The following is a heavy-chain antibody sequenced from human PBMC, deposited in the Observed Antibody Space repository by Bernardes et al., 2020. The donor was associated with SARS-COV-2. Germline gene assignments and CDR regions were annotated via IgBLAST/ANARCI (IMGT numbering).Heavy chain of an antibody. J-gene: IGHJ5*02. CDR2: IYHSGST. V-gene: IGHV4-4*02. Sequence: SETLSLTCAVSGGSISSSNWWSCVIRPPGKGLEWIGEIYHSGSTNYNPSLKSRVTISVDKSKNQFSLKLSSVTAADTAVYYCARRITDYDILTGYYGGRVWFDPWGQGTLVTVSS. D-gene: IGHD3-9*01. CDR1: GGSISSSNW. CDR3: ARRITDYDILTGYYGGRVWFDP.